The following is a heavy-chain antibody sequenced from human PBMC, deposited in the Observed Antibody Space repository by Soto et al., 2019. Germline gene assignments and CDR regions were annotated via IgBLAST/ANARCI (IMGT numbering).Heavy chain of an antibody. D-gene: IGHD2-8*01. CDR1: GYSFTYCH. CDR2: INPKSGGT. J-gene: IGHJ6*02. Sequence: GASVDVYWKASGYSFTYCHRQWVRQAPGQGLEWLVRINPKSGGTSTAQKFQGWVTMTRDRSISTVYMELTRLRSDDTAVYFCARGHSTDCSNGVCSFFYNHEMDVWGQGTTVTVSS. V-gene: IGHV1-2*04. CDR3: ARGHSTDCSNGVCSFFYNHEMDV.